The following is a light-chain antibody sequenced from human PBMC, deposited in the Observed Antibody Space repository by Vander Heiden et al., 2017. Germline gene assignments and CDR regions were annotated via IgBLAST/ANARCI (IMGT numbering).Light chain of an antibody. V-gene: IGLV3-1*01. J-gene: IGLJ2*01. Sequence: SYELTQPPSVSVSPGQTASITCSGDKLWDKYACWYQQKPGQSPVLIIYQDNRRPSGIPERFSGSNSGNTATLTISGTQAMDEADYYCQAWDSNTDVVFGGGTKLTVL. CDR1: KLWDKY. CDR2: QDN. CDR3: QAWDSNTDVV.